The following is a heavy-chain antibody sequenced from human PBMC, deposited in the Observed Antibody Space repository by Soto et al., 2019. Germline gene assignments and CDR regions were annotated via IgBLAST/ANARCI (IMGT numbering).Heavy chain of an antibody. CDR3: AGTSIAGYESDY. Sequence: SETLSLTCAVSGGSISSYYWSWIRQPAGKGLEWIGRIYTSGSTNYNPSLKSRVTMSVDTSKNQFSLKLSSVTAADTAVYYCAGTSIAGYESDYWGQGTLVTVSS. D-gene: IGHD6-6*01. CDR2: IYTSGST. CDR1: GGSISSYY. V-gene: IGHV4-4*07. J-gene: IGHJ4*02.